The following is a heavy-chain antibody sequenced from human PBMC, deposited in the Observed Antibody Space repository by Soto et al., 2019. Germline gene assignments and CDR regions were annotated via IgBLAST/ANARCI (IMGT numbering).Heavy chain of an antibody. CDR2: IWYDGSNK. Sequence: PEGSLRLSCAASGFTFSSYGMHWVRQAPGKGLEWVAVIWYDGSNKYYADSVKGRFTISRDNSKNTLYLQMNSLRAEDTAVYYCARGLAAVFYYYGVDVWGQGTTVTVSS. D-gene: IGHD6-13*01. CDR3: ARGLAAVFYYYGVDV. CDR1: GFTFSSYG. V-gene: IGHV3-33*01. J-gene: IGHJ6*02.